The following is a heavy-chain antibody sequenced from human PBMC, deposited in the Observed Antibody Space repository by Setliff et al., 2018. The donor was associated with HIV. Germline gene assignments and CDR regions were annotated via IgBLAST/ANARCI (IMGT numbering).Heavy chain of an antibody. CDR1: GYSISSGYY. CDR3: ASEDCGGGSCRPDN. Sequence: SETLSLTCTVSGYSISSGYYWGWIRQPPGKGLEWIGSMYHSGSTYYNPSLKSRVTISLDTSKNQFSLKLSSVTGADPAVYYCASEDCGGGSCRPDNWGQGTLVTVSS. CDR2: MYHSGST. D-gene: IGHD2-15*01. V-gene: IGHV4-38-2*02. J-gene: IGHJ4*02.